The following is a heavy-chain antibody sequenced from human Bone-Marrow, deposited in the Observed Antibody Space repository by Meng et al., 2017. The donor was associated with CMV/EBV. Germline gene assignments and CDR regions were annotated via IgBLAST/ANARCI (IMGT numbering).Heavy chain of an antibody. CDR3: AKGIAAAGTLGFAY. D-gene: IGHD6-13*01. CDR2: ISSSSSTI. CDR1: GFTFSSYS. Sequence: GGSLRLSCAASGFTFSSYSMNWVRQAPGKGLEWVSYISSSSSTIYYADSVKGRFTISRDNAKNSLYLQMNSLRAEDTAVYYCAKGIAAAGTLGFAYWGQRNLVNVAS. V-gene: IGHV3-48*04. J-gene: IGHJ4*02.